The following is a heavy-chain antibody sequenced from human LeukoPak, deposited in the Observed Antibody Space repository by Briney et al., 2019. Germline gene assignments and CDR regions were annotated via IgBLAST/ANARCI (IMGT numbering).Heavy chain of an antibody. D-gene: IGHD1-26*01. CDR3: ATDLVGATTDYYYGMDV. CDR1: GYTLTELS. Sequence: RASVKVSCKVSGYTLTELSMHWVRQAPGKGLEWMGGFDPEDGETIYAQKFQGRVTMTEDTSTDTAYMELSSLRSEDTAVYYCATDLVGATTDYYYGMDVRGQGTTVTVSS. J-gene: IGHJ6*02. CDR2: FDPEDGET. V-gene: IGHV1-24*01.